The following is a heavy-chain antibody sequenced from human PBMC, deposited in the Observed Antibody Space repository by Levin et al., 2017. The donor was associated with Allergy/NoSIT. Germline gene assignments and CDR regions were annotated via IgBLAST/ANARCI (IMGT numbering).Heavy chain of an antibody. D-gene: IGHD6-13*01. V-gene: IGHV3-30-3*01. J-gene: IGHJ3*02. CDR3: ARGYEPGIAAAGGLPAFDI. CDR2: ISYDGSNK. Sequence: GGSLRLSCAASGFTFSSYAMHWVRQAPGKGLEWVAVISYDGSNKYYADSVKGRFTISRDNSKNTLYLQMNSLRAEDTAVYYCARGYEPGIAAAGGLPAFDIWGQGTMVTVSS. CDR1: GFTFSSYA.